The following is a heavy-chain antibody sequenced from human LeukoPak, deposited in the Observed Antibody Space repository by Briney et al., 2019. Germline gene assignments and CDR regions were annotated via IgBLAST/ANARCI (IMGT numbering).Heavy chain of an antibody. J-gene: IGHJ4*02. Sequence: GGSLRISCAASGFTSSNYWMSWVRQAPGKGLEWVANIKQDGSEKYYVDSEKGRFTISRDNAKNSLYLQMNSLRAEDTAVYYCARDRGSSGWYEFDYWGQGTLVTVSS. CDR1: GFTSSNYW. CDR3: ARDRGSSGWYEFDY. D-gene: IGHD6-19*01. CDR2: IKQDGSEK. V-gene: IGHV3-7*01.